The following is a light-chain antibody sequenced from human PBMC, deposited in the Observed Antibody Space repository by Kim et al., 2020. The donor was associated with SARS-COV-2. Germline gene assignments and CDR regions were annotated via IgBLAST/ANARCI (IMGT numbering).Light chain of an antibody. V-gene: IGKV3-20*01. J-gene: IGKJ2*01. CDR2: GTS. CDR1: QSVSSTY. CDR3: QHYGTSPPMYT. Sequence: EIVLTQCPGTLSLSPGERATLSCRTGQSVSSTYLAWYQHKPGQAPRLVISGTSTRATGIPDRFSGSGSGTDFTLTISRLEPEDFAVYYCQHYGTSPPMYTFGQGTKLEI.